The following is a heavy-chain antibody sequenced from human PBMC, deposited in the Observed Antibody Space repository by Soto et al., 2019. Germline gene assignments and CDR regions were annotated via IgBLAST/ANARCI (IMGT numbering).Heavy chain of an antibody. J-gene: IGHJ6*02. CDR2: ISPILSIA. V-gene: IGHV1-69*02. CDR1: GGTFSSYT. CDR3: ARSDYGNYGMDV. D-gene: IGHD4-17*01. Sequence: QVQLVQSGAEVKKPGSSVKVSFKASGGTFSSYTISWVRQAPGQGLEWMGRISPILSIANYAQKFQGRVTINADKSTRTAFMELSSLRSEDTAVYYCARSDYGNYGMDVWGQGTTVTVSS.